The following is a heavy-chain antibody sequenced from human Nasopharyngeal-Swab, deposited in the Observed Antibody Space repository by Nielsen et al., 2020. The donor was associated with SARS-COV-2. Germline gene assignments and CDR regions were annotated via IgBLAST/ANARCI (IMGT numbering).Heavy chain of an antibody. CDR1: GFTFGSYA. D-gene: IGHD4-23*01. V-gene: IGHV3-30-3*01. J-gene: IGHJ2*01. CDR2: ISYDGSNK. Sequence: GGSLRLSCAASGFTFGSYAMHWVRQAPGKGLEWVAVISYDGSNKYYADSVKGRFTISRDNSKNTLYLQMNSLRAEDTAVYYCASAYGGSYWYFDLWGRGTLVTVSS. CDR3: ASAYGGSYWYFDL.